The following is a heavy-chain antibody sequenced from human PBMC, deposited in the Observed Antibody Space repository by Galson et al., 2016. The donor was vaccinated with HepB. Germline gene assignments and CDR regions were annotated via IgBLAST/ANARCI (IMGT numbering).Heavy chain of an antibody. V-gene: IGHV1-69*13. D-gene: IGHD2-15*01. J-gene: IGHJ4*02. Sequence: SVKVPCKASGGTLSSHAINWVRQAPGQGLEWMGGIFPLFSTVNYAQKFQGRLTITADESTSTAYMELRSLRSDDTAVYYCARDRHCSGGSCYGFWGQGTLVTVSS. CDR2: IFPLFSTV. CDR1: GGTLSSHA. CDR3: ARDRHCSGGSCYGF.